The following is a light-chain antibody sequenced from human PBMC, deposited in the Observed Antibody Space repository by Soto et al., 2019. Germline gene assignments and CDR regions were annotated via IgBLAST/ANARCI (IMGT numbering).Light chain of an antibody. Sequence: DIQMTQSPSSLSASVGDRVTITCRASQSISSYLNWYQQKPGKAPKLLIYAASSLQSGVPSRFSGSGSGTDFTLTISSLQPEDFATYYCQQRYSTPPWTFGQGTQVEIK. CDR2: AAS. J-gene: IGKJ1*01. V-gene: IGKV1-39*01. CDR3: QQRYSTPPWT. CDR1: QSISSY.